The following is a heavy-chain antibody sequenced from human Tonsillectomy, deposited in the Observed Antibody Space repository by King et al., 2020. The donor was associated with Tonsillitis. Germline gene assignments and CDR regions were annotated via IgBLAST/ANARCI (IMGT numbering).Heavy chain of an antibody. CDR3: ARLGTLVRGVIDYYYGMDV. CDR2: IYPGDSDT. D-gene: IGHD3-10*01. V-gene: IGHV5-51*01. CDR1: GYSFTRNW. J-gene: IGHJ6*02. Sequence: QLVQSGAEVKKPGESLKISCKGSGYSFTRNWIGWVRQMPGKGLEWMGIIYPGDSDTRYSPSFQGQVTISADKSISTAYLPWSSLKASDTAMYYCARLGTLVRGVIDYYYGMDVWGQGTTVTVSS.